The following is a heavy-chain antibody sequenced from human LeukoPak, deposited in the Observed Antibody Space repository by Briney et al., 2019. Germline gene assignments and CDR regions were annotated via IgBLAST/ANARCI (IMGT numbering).Heavy chain of an antibody. CDR2: ISSSSSYI. Sequence: TPGGSLRLSCAASGFTFSSYSMNWVRQAPGKGLEWVSSISSSSSYIYYADSVKGRFTISRDNAKNSLYLQMNSLRAEDTAVYYCARDGNWGNGYFDYWGQGTLVTVSS. D-gene: IGHD7-27*01. J-gene: IGHJ4*02. CDR3: ARDGNWGNGYFDY. CDR1: GFTFSSYS. V-gene: IGHV3-21*01.